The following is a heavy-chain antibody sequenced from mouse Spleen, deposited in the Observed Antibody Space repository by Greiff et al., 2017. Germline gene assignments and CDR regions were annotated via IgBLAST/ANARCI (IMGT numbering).Heavy chain of an antibody. CDR3: ARSLSYYGSSYGYFDV. J-gene: IGHJ1*03. V-gene: IGHV7-3*01. CDR2: IRNKANGYTT. D-gene: IGHD1-1*01. CDR1: GFTFTDYY. Sequence: EVKLVESGGGLVQPGGSLSLSCAASGFTFTDYYMSWVRQPPGKALEWLGFIRNKANGYTTEYSASVKGRFTISRDNSQSILYLQMNALRAEDSATYYCARSLSYYGSSYGYFDVWGTGTTVTVSS.